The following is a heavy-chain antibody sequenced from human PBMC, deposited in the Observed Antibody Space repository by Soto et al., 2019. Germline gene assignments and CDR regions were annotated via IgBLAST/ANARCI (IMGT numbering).Heavy chain of an antibody. V-gene: IGHV1-46*01. CDR1: GYNFTSYF. Sequence: QVQLVQSGAEVKKPGASVKISCKASGYNFTSYFMHWVRQAPGQGLEWMGIINPSGAPPTYTQKFQGRVTMTRYTSTSTVYMELSSLKSEDTAVYFCTREKMRDQLAKHFDFRGQGTLVTVSS. CDR3: TREKMRDQLAKHFDF. J-gene: IGHJ4*02. D-gene: IGHD2-2*01. CDR2: INPSGAPP.